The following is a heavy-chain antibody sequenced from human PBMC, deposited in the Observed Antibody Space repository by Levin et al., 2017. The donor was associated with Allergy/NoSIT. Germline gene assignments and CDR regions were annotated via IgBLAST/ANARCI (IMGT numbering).Heavy chain of an antibody. Sequence: SETLSLTCTVSGGSISSYYWSWIRQPPGKGLEWIGYIYSSGSTDYNPSLKSRVTISVDTSKNQFSLKLSSVTAADTAVYYCARDSSSWYRAFEIWGQGTLVTVSS. CDR3: ARDSSSWYRAFEI. V-gene: IGHV4-59*01. CDR2: IYSSGST. J-gene: IGHJ3*02. D-gene: IGHD6-13*01. CDR1: GGSISSYY.